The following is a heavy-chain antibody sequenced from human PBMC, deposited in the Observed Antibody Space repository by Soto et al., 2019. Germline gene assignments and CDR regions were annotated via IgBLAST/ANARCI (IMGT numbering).Heavy chain of an antibody. J-gene: IGHJ6*02. Sequence: QVQLQQWGAGLLKPSETLSLTCAVYGGSFSGYYWSWIRQPPGKGLEWIGEINHSGSTNYNPSLKSRVTISVDTSKIQFSLKLSSVTAADTAVYYCERGPESSGMESGGMDVWGQGTTVTVSS. CDR2: INHSGST. CDR3: ERGPESSGMESGGMDV. V-gene: IGHV4-34*01. D-gene: IGHD3-3*01. CDR1: GGSFSGYY.